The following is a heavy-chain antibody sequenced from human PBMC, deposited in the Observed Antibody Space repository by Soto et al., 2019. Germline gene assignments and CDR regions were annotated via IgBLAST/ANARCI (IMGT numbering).Heavy chain of an antibody. J-gene: IGHJ3*01. CDR1: GFTFSSYA. D-gene: IGHD3-16*02. CDR2: ISGNGGSA. CDR3: TTDSGYDYIWGSHRSNAALDL. V-gene: IGHV3-23*01. Sequence: GGSLRLSCAASGFTFSSYAMSWVRQAPGKGLEWVSVISGNGGSAHYADSVKGRFTISRDNSKNTLYLQMNSLRAEDPAVYYCTTDSGYDYIWGSHRSNAALDLWGQGTMVTVSS.